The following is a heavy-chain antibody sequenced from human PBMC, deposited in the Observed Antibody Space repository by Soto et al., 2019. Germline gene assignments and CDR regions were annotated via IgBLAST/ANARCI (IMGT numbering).Heavy chain of an antibody. CDR3: ARDRGPSSGYYPYWFDP. V-gene: IGHV1-69*01. CDR2: IIPIFGTA. D-gene: IGHD3-22*01. J-gene: IGHJ5*02. Sequence: SVKVSYKASGYTFTSYGISLLRQTPGQGLEWMGEIIPIFGTANYAQKFQGRVTITADESTSTAYMELSSLRSEDKAVYYCARDRGPSSGYYPYWFDPWGQGTLVTVSS. CDR1: GYTFTSYG.